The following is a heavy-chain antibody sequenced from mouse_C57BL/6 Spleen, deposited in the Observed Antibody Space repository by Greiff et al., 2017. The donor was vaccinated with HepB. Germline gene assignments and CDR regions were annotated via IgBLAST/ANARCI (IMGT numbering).Heavy chain of an antibody. CDR1: GYAFSSYW. J-gene: IGHJ2*01. Sequence: VQLQQSGAELVKPGASVKISCKASGYAFSSYWMNWVKQRPGKGLEWIGQIYPGDGDTNYNGKFKGNATMTADKSSSTAYMQLSSLTSEDSAVYVCERNWDPYFDYWGQGTTLTVSS. CDR3: ERNWDPYFDY. V-gene: IGHV1-80*01. D-gene: IGHD4-1*01. CDR2: IYPGDGDT.